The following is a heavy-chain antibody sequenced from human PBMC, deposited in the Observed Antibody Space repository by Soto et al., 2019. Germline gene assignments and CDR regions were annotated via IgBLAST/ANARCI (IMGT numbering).Heavy chain of an antibody. J-gene: IGHJ4*02. CDR1: GHTFTSYA. CDR3: AGWGGGRTTVTAFDY. V-gene: IGHV1-3*01. D-gene: IGHD4-17*01. CDR2: INAGNGNT. Sequence: QVQLVQSGAEVQKPGASVKVSCKASGHTFTSYAMHWVRQAPGQRLEWMGCINAGNGNTNYSQKFQGRVTSTRHTSASKAYMELSSLTSEDTAVYYCAGWGGGRTTVTAFDYWGQGTLVTVSS.